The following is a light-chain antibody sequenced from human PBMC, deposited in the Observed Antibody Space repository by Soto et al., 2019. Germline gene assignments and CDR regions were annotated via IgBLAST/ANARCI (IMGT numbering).Light chain of an antibody. CDR1: LGTNS. J-gene: IGLJ2*01. CDR3: QVGKV. Sequence: SYELTQPPSLSVAPGQTARIPCGGNLGTNSVHWYQQKPGQAPVLVVYDDSDRPSGIPERFSGSISGNTATLTISRVEAGDEADYYCQVGKVFGGGTKVTVL. CDR2: DDS. V-gene: IGLV3-21*02.